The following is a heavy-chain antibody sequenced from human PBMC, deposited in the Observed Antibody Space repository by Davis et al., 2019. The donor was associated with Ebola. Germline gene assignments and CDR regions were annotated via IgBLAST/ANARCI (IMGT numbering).Heavy chain of an antibody. J-gene: IGHJ6*03. CDR3: ARVRRSSSPTDYYYYMDV. D-gene: IGHD6-6*01. Sequence: PSETLSLTCTVSGGSISSYYWSWIRQPPGKGLEWIGYIYYSGSTNYNPSLKSRVTISVDTSKNQFSLKLSSVTAADTAVYYCARVRRSSSPTDYYYYMDVWGKGTTVTVSS. CDR2: IYYSGST. V-gene: IGHV4-59*01. CDR1: GGSISSYY.